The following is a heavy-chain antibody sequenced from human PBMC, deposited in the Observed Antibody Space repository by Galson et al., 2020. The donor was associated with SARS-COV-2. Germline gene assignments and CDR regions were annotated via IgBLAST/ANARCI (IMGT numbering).Heavy chain of an antibody. Sequence: SVPVSCKDCRGTFSKYAIRWVRQAPAQGIEWMGGIIPIFGTANYAQKFQGRVTITADEPTSTDYMERSSLRSEDTAVYYCAREVVRGVIIPDAFDIWGQGTMVTVSS. CDR1: RGTFSKYA. V-gene: IGHV1-69*13. D-gene: IGHD3-10*01. CDR3: AREVVRGVIIPDAFDI. J-gene: IGHJ3*02. CDR2: IIPIFGTA.